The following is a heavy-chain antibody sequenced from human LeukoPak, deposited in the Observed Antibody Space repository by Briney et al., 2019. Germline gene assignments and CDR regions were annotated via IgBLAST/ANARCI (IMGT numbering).Heavy chain of an antibody. CDR1: GGTFSSYA. CDR3: ATDYEGIAAAGGHNWFDP. CDR2: INAGNGNT. J-gene: IGHJ5*02. V-gene: IGHV1-3*01. D-gene: IGHD6-13*01. Sequence: GASVKVSCKASGGTFSSYAISWVRQAPGQGLEWMGGINAGNGNTKYSQKFQGRVTITRDTSASTAYMELSSLRSEDTAVYYCATDYEGIAAAGGHNWFDPWGQGTLVTVSS.